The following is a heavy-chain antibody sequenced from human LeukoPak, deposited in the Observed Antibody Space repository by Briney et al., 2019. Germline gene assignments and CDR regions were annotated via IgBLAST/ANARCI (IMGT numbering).Heavy chain of an antibody. Sequence: PGGAVRLSCAASGCPFTSGFTFSDDYMGWRRRAAGRGLNWVSYISSTRAYTSYADSVRGRFTISRDNANNSLFLQMNGLRAEDTAIYYCARGGTGAFDYWGQGTLVTVSS. CDR3: ARGGTGAFDY. J-gene: IGHJ4*02. CDR2: ISSTRAYT. V-gene: IGHV3-11*06. D-gene: IGHD2-8*02. CDR1: GCPFTSGFTFSDDY.